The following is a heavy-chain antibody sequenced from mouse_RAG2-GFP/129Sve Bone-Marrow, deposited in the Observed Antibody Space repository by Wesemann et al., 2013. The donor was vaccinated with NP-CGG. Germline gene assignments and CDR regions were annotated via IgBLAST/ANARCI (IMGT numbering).Heavy chain of an antibody. D-gene: IGHD1-1*01. CDR3: ARWDYGSRWYFDY. J-gene: IGHJ2*01. V-gene: IGHV5-17*03. Sequence: YYADTVKGRFTISRDNAKNTLYLQMSSLKSEDTAMYYCARWDYGSRWYFDYWGQGTTLTVSS.